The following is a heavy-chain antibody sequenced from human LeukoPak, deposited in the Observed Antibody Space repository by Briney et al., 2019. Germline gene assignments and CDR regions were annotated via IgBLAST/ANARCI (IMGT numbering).Heavy chain of an antibody. D-gene: IGHD5-18*01. CDR1: GFIFSKYS. Sequence: GGSLRLSCEGFGFIFSKYSMIWVRQAPGKALEWISYISGTSRTTYFADSVKGRFSVPRDNDENLVYLQMNSLRAEDTAVYFCARVSDTGYTYAYSYFFDFWGQGTLVTVST. J-gene: IGHJ4*02. CDR3: ARVSDTGYTYAYSYFFDF. V-gene: IGHV3-48*01. CDR2: ISGTSRTT.